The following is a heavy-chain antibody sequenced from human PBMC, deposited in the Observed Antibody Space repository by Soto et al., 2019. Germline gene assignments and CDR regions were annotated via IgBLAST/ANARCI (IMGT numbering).Heavy chain of an antibody. J-gene: IGHJ4*02. CDR3: AKDSGRGSADYYFAY. Sequence: QVQLVQSGGGVVQPGRSLRLSCAASGFTFSNYGMHWVRQAPGKGLEWVAVLSSDGRDKYYGDSVKGRFTISRDNSKNTLYLQMNSLRAEDTAVYYCAKDSGRGSADYYFAYWGQGTLVTVSS. CDR1: GFTFSNYG. V-gene: IGHV3-30*18. CDR2: LSSDGRDK. D-gene: IGHD3-10*01.